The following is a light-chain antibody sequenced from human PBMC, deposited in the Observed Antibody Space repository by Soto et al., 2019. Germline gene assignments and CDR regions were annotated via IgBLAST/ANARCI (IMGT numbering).Light chain of an antibody. CDR3: QQYNNYLT. V-gene: IGKV1-5*01. J-gene: IGKJ3*01. CDR2: GVS. Sequence: DIQMTQSPSTLSASVGDRVTITCRASQSFSTSLAWYQQKPGKAPKLLIYGVSSLKSGVPSRFSGSGSGTDFTLTISSLQSDDFATYYCQQYNNYLTFGPGTKVDIK. CDR1: QSFSTS.